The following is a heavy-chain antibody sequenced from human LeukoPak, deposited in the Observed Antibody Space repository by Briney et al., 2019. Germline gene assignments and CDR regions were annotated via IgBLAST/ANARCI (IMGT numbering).Heavy chain of an antibody. CDR3: AKPPYYDILTGYYHNGFDY. CDR1: GFTFSSYW. Sequence: GGSLRLSCAASGFTFSSYWVHWVRQAPGKGLEWVSAISGSGGSTYYADSVKGRFTISRDNSKNTLYLQMNSLRAEDTAVYYCAKPPYYDILTGYYHNGFDYWGQGTLVTVSS. D-gene: IGHD3-9*01. V-gene: IGHV3-23*01. J-gene: IGHJ4*02. CDR2: ISGSGGST.